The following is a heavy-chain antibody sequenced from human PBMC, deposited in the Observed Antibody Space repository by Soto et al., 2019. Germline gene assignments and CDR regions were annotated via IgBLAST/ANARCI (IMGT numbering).Heavy chain of an antibody. CDR2: INTDGSGT. CDR1: GFTVSSNY. D-gene: IGHD3-22*01. V-gene: IGHV3-74*01. Sequence: PGGSLRLSCAASGFTVSSNYMSWVRQAPGKGLVWVSRINTDGSGTTYADSVKGRFTISRDNAKNMVYLQMNSLRAEDTALYYCAKALDYDSSGYYYFDYWGQGTLVTVSS. J-gene: IGHJ4*02. CDR3: AKALDYDSSGYYYFDY.